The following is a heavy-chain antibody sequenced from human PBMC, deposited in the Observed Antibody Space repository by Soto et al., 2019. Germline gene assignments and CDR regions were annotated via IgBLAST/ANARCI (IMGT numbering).Heavy chain of an antibody. V-gene: IGHV1-69*10. D-gene: IGHD1-26*01. CDR3: ARDGESGSYSDY. J-gene: IGHJ4*02. CDR2: IIPILGIA. Sequence: ASVKVSCKASGGTFSSYAISWVRQAPGQGLEWMGGIIPILGIANYAQKFQGRVTITADKSTSTAYMELSSLRSEDTAVYCCARDGESGSYSDYWGQGTLVTVSS. CDR1: GGTFSSYA.